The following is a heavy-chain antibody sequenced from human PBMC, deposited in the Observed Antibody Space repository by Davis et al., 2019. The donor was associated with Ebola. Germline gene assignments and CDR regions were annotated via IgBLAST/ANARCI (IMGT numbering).Heavy chain of an antibody. CDR2: TYYNSKWIN. D-gene: IGHD5-12*01. J-gene: IGHJ4*02. V-gene: IGHV6-1*01. Sequence: HSETLSLTCAIPGDSFSTNIPAWNWIRQSPSRGLEWLGRTYYNSKWINDYPASVRGRITINPDTSKNQVSLQLNSVSPEDTAVYYCARGWLRVGFDYWGQGTLVTVSS. CDR1: GDSFSTNIPA. CDR3: ARGWLRVGFDY.